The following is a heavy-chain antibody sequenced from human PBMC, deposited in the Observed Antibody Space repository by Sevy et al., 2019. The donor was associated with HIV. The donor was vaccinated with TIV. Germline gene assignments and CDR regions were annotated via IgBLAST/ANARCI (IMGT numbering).Heavy chain of an antibody. J-gene: IGHJ6*02. Sequence: GGSLRLSCAASGFTFFAYTMHWVRQAPGKGLEWVALISYDINNKYYADSVKGRFTTSRDNSKNTLYLQMNRLRPEDTAVYYCERDLASSGNGLDVWGQGTTVTVSS. CDR2: ISYDINNK. V-gene: IGHV3-30-3*01. CDR1: GFTFFAYT. CDR3: ERDLASSGNGLDV. D-gene: IGHD3-3*02.